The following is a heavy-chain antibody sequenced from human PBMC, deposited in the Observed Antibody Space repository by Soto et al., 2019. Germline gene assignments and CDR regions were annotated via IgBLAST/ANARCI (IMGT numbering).Heavy chain of an antibody. J-gene: IGHJ6*02. Sequence: QVQLVESGGGVVQPGRSLRLSCAASGFTFSHYGMHWVRQAPGKGLEWVAVISYDGTNKYYADSVKGRFTISRDNSKNPMYLQMNSLRAEDTAVYDCAKDGGWLPGYYYYGMDVWGQGTTVTVSS. D-gene: IGHD6-19*01. CDR1: GFTFSHYG. CDR2: ISYDGTNK. CDR3: AKDGGWLPGYYYYGMDV. V-gene: IGHV3-30*18.